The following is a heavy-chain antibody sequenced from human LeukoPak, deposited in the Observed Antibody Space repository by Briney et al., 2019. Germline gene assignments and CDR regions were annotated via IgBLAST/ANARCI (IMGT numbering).Heavy chain of an antibody. Sequence: ASVKVSCKASGYTFTGYYMHWVRQAPGQGLEWMGWINPNSGGTNYAQKFQGRVTMTRDTSISTAYMELSRLRSDDTAAYYCARAASSTSCYPCMDVWGKGTTVTVSS. V-gene: IGHV1-2*02. CDR1: GYTFTGYY. CDR3: ARAASSTSCYPCMDV. CDR2: INPNSGGT. D-gene: IGHD2-2*01. J-gene: IGHJ6*03.